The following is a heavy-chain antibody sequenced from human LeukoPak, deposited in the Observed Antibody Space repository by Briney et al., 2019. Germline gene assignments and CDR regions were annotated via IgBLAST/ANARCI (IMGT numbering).Heavy chain of an antibody. CDR2: ISSSSSYI. Sequence: KTGGSLRLSCAASGFTFSSYSMNWVRQAPGKGLEWVSSISSSSSYIYYADSVKGRFTISRDNAKNSLYLQMNSLRAEDTAVYYCARDGGGYYYDSSGYETYVDYWGQGTLVTVSS. CDR3: ARDGGGYYYDSSGYETYVDY. J-gene: IGHJ4*02. V-gene: IGHV3-21*01. CDR1: GFTFSSYS. D-gene: IGHD3-22*01.